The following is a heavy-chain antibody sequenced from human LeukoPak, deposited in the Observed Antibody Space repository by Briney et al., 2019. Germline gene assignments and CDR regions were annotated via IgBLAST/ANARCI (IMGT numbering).Heavy chain of an antibody. CDR2: IYTSGST. CDR3: ARVRPDYYGSGSYGVSWFDP. V-gene: IGHV4-4*07. CDR1: GGSISSYY. D-gene: IGHD3-10*01. J-gene: IGHJ5*02. Sequence: PSETLSLTCTVSGGSISSYYWSWIRQPPGKGLEWIGRIYTSGSTNYNPSLKSRVTMSVDTSKNQFSLKLSSVTAADTAVYYCARVRPDYYGSGSYGVSWFDPWGQGTLVTVSS.